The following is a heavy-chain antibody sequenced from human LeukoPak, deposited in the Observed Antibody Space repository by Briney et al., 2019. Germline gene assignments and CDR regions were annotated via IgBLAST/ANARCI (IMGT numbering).Heavy chain of an antibody. CDR2: KNQDGTEK. Sequence: GSLRLSCAAPGFTFTSLLMNWVRQAPGKGLGWVAHKNQDGTEKYYVDSVKGRFTISRDNAKNSLYLQMNSLRVEDTAVYYCAKVAKYYYGSETYYFFEHWGQGTPVTASS. V-gene: IGHV3-7*02. CDR1: GFTFTSLL. CDR3: AKVAKYYYGSETYYFFEH. J-gene: IGHJ4*02. D-gene: IGHD3-10*01.